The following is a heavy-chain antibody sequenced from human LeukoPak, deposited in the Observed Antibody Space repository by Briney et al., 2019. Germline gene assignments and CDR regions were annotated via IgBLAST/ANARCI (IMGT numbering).Heavy chain of an antibody. V-gene: IGHV4-4*07. J-gene: IGHJ2*01. CDR2: IYTSGST. D-gene: IGHD2-2*01. CDR3: ARDAPGQGYCSSTSCPDWYFDL. Sequence: PSETLSLTCTVSGGSISSYYWSWIRQPAGKGLEWIGRIYTSGSTNYNPSLKSRVTMSVDTSKNQFSLKLSSVTAADTAVYYCARDAPGQGYCSSTSCPDWYFDLWGRGTLVTVSS. CDR1: GGSISSYY.